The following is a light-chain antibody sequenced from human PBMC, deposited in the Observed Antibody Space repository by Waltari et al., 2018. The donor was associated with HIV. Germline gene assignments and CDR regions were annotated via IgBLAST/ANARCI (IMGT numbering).Light chain of an antibody. J-gene: IGLJ2*01. CDR1: SSNIGSNY. Sequence: QSVLTQPPSASGTPGQRVTISCSGSSSNIGSNYVYWYQQLPGTAPKLLIYRNNQRPAGVPDRFSGSKSGTSASLAISGLRSEDEADYHCAAWGDSLSGPVVFGGGTKLTVL. V-gene: IGLV1-47*01. CDR3: AAWGDSLSGPVV. CDR2: RNN.